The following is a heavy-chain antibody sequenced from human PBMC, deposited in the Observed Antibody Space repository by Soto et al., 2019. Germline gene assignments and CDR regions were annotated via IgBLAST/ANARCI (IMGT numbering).Heavy chain of an antibody. CDR2: IYYSGST. CDR3: ARAGDILAYWYFDL. V-gene: IGHV4-30-4*01. J-gene: IGHJ2*01. D-gene: IGHD3-9*01. Sequence: QVQLQESGPGLVKPSQTLSLTCTVSGGSISSGDYYWRWIRQPPGKVLEWIGYIYYSGSTYYNPSLKIRVTISVDTSKNQFSLKLSSVTAADTAVYYCARAGDILAYWYFDLWGRGTLVTVSS. CDR1: GGSISSGDYY.